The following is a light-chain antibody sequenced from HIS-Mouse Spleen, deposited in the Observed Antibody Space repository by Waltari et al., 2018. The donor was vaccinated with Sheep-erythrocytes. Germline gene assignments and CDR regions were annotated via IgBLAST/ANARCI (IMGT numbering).Light chain of an antibody. CDR3: QQYNNWPPLT. V-gene: IGKV3-15*01. Sequence: TLSVSPGERATLSCRASQSVSSNLAWYQQKPGQAPRLLIYGASTRATGIPARFSGSGSGTEFTLTISSLQSEDFAVYYCQQYNNWPPLTFGGGTKVEIK. CDR2: GAS. CDR1: QSVSSN. J-gene: IGKJ4*01.